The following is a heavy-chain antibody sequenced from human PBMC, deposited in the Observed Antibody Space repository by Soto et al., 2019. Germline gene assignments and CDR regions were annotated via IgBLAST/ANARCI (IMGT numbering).Heavy chain of an antibody. J-gene: IGHJ3*01. V-gene: IGHV4-31*03. Sequence: QVQLQESGPGLVKPSQTLSLTCTVSGGSISSINYYWSWIRQRPEKGLEWIGYISYSGSTFYNSSLKSRVTISLDTSKNQFSLKLTSVTAADTAIYYCARSAQWDGFDPWGQGTMVTVSS. CDR3: ARSAQWDGFDP. CDR1: GGSISSINYY. CDR2: ISYSGST. D-gene: IGHD2-8*01.